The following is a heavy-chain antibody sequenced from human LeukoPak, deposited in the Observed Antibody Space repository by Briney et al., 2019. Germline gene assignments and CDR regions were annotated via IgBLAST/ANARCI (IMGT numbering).Heavy chain of an antibody. CDR2: IIPIFGTA. D-gene: IGHD4-17*01. J-gene: IGHJ6*03. CDR3: ARCTTDYYYMDV. CDR1: GGTFSSYA. V-gene: IGHV1-69*05. Sequence: SVKVSCKASGGTFSSYAISWVRQAPGQGLEWMGRIIPIFGTANYAQKFQGRVTITTDESTSTAYMELSSPRSEDTAVYYCARCTTDYYYMDVWGKGTTVTVSS.